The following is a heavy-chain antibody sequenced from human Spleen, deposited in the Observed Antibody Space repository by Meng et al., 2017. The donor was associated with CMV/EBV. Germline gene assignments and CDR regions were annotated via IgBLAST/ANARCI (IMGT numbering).Heavy chain of an antibody. J-gene: IGHJ6*02. CDR1: GYSFTSYG. Sequence: ASVKVSCKTSGYSFTSYGISWVRQAPGQGLEWMGWISVYTDNTSSAQKYQGRLTMTTDTSTSTAYMEVRSLRSDDTAVYYCARDRRAAMARYGRGAGGMDVWGQGTTVTVSS. V-gene: IGHV1-18*01. CDR2: ISVYTDNT. CDR3: ARDRRAAMARYGRGAGGMDV. D-gene: IGHD5-18*01.